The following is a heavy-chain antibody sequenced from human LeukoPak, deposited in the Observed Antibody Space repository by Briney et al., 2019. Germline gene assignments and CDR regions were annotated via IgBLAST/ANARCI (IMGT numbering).Heavy chain of an antibody. Sequence: GASVKVSCKASGYTFTGYYMHWVRQAPGQGLEWMGWINPNSGGTNYAQKFQGRVTMTRDTSISTAYMELSRLRSDDTAVYYCARVGLLTYYDIKNNWFDPWGQGTLVTVSS. J-gene: IGHJ5*02. CDR3: ARVGLLTYYDIKNNWFDP. CDR1: GYTFTGYY. CDR2: INPNSGGT. D-gene: IGHD3-9*01. V-gene: IGHV1-2*02.